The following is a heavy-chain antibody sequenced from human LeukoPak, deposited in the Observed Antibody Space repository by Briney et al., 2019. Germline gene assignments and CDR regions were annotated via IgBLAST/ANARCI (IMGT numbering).Heavy chain of an antibody. J-gene: IGHJ4*02. D-gene: IGHD3-22*01. Sequence: GGSLRLSCAAPGFTFSSYGMHWVRQAPGKGLEWVAVISYDGSNKYYADSVKGRFTISRDNSKNTLYLQMNSLRAEDTAVYYCAKSGGSSGKALGYWGQGTLVTVSS. V-gene: IGHV3-30*18. CDR2: ISYDGSNK. CDR3: AKSGGSSGKALGY. CDR1: GFTFSSYG.